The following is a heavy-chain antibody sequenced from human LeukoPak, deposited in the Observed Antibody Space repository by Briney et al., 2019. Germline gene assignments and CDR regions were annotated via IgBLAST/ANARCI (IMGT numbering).Heavy chain of an antibody. J-gene: IGHJ6*03. CDR2: IYHSGST. CDR3: AREAYSSSGYMDV. D-gene: IGHD6-13*01. Sequence: SETLSLTCAVSGYSISSGYYWGWIRQPPGKGLEWIGSIYHSGSTYYNPSLKSRVTISVDTSKNQFSLELSSVTAADTAVYYCAREAYSSSGYMDVWGKGTTVTVSS. CDR1: GYSISSGYY. V-gene: IGHV4-38-2*02.